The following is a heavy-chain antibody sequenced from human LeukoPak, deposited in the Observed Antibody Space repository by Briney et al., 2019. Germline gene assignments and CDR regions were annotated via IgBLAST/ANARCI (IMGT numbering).Heavy chain of an antibody. J-gene: IGHJ4*02. CDR3: ARGGGRWLHLGYFDY. V-gene: IGHV3-30*01. D-gene: IGHD5-24*01. CDR1: GFTFSSYA. CDR2: ISYDGSNK. Sequence: GGSLRLSCAASGFTFSSYAMHWVRQAPGKGLEWVAVISYDGSNKYYADSVKGRFTISRDNSKNTLYLQMNSLRAEDTAVYYCARGGGRWLHLGYFDYWGQGTLVTVSS.